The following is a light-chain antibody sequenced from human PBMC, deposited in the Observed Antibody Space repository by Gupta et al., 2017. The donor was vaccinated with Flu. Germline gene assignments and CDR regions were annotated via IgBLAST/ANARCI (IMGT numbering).Light chain of an antibody. J-gene: IGLJ2*01. CDR1: SSDVGGYKY. CDR2: EVS. V-gene: IGLV2-14*01. CDR3: SSYTNTNTLLV. Sequence: QSALNQPASVSGSPGQSITISCTGTSSDVGGYKYVSWYQQHPGKAPKLMMFEVSNRPSGVSNRFSGSKSGDTASLKISGLQAEDEADDYCSSYTNTNTLLVFGGGTKLTVL.